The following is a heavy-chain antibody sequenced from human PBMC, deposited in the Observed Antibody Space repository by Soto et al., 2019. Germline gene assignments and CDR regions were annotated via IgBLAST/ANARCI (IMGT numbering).Heavy chain of an antibody. CDR1: GGTFSSYA. CDR2: IVPIVDTS. Sequence: QVQLVQSGAEVRQPASPVKVSCKTSGGTFSSYAISWVRQAPGQGLEWMGGIVPIVDTSTYAQKFQGRVMITADESTSTVYMELSSLRSDDTAVYYCVSVVAIPGYPDNWGQGTLVTVSS. D-gene: IGHD5-12*01. CDR3: VSVVAIPGYPDN. V-gene: IGHV1-69*12. J-gene: IGHJ4*02.